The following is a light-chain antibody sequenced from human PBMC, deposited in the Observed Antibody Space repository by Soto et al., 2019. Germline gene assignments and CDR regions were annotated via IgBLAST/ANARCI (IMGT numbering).Light chain of an antibody. J-gene: IGKJ2*01. V-gene: IGKV1-8*01. Sequence: AIRMTQSPSSLSASTGDRVTITCRASQGISSYLAWYQQKPGKAPKLLIYAASTLQSGVPSRFSGSGSGTDFTLTISCLQSEDFATYYCQQYKAYPYTFGQGTRLEIQ. CDR1: QGISSY. CDR3: QQYKAYPYT. CDR2: AAS.